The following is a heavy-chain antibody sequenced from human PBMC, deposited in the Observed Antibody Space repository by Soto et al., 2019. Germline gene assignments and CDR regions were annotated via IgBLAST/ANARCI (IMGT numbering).Heavy chain of an antibody. CDR1: GFTFSSYG. CDR3: AREPRSFYCSSTSCFNYMDV. Sequence: PGGSLRLSCAASGFTFSSYGMHWVRQAPGKGLEWVAVIWYDGSNKYYADSVKGRFTISRDNSKNTLYLQMNSLRAEDTAVYYCAREPRSFYCSSTSCFNYMDVWGKGTTVTVSS. CDR2: IWYDGSNK. J-gene: IGHJ6*03. V-gene: IGHV3-33*01. D-gene: IGHD2-2*01.